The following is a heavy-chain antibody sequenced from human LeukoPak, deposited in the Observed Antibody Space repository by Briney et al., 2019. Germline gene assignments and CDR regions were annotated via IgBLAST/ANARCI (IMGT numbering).Heavy chain of an antibody. J-gene: IGHJ6*04. V-gene: IGHV1-69*01. D-gene: IGHD3-10*01. Sequence: SVKVSCKASGGTFSSYAISWVRQAPGQGLEWMGGIIPIFGTASYAQKFQGRVTITADESTSTAYMELSSLRSEDTAVYYCARADMVRGVHPYYYYGMDVWGKGTTVTVSS. CDR2: IIPIFGTA. CDR3: ARADMVRGVHPYYYYGMDV. CDR1: GGTFSSYA.